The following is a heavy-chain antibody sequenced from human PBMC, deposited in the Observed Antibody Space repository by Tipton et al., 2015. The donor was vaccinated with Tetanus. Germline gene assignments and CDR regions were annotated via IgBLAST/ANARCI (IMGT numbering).Heavy chain of an antibody. D-gene: IGHD2-15*01. J-gene: IGHJ6*02. CDR2: IYYSGST. Sequence: TLSLTCTVSGGSISSYYWSWIRQPPGKGPEWIGYIYYSGSTSYNPSLKSRVTISVDTSKNQFSLKLSSVTAADTAVYYCARHKLLREDYYYYYGMDVWGQGTTVTVSS. CDR3: ARHKLLREDYYYYYGMDV. CDR1: GGSISSYY. V-gene: IGHV4-59*08.